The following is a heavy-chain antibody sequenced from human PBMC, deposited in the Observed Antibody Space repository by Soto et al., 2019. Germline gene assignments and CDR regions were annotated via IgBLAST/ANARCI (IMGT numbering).Heavy chain of an antibody. V-gene: IGHV4-30-4*01. CDR2: IYYSGST. J-gene: IGHJ6*02. CDR3: ARASPVVTDV. D-gene: IGHD5-18*01. CDR1: SGSISSGDYY. Sequence: SSETLSLTCTVSSGSISSGDYYWSWFRQPPGKRLEWIGYIYYSGSTYYKPSLKSRVTISVDTSKNQFSLKLSSVTAADTAVYYCARASPVVTDVWGQGTTVS.